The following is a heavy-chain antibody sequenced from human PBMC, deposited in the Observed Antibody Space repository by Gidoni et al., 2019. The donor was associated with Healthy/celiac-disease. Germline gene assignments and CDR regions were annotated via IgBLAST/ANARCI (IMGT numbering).Heavy chain of an antibody. V-gene: IGHV3-49*05. CDR3: TRDPLDSSGYHPFDY. CDR2: IRSKAYGGTT. CDR1: GFNSGAYC. Sequence: EVQLVESGGGFVKPGRSLRLSCTASGFNSGAYCMSWFRQAPGKGLEWVGFIRSKAYGGTTEYAASGKGRFTISRDDSKSIAYLQMNSLKTEDTAVYYCTRDPLDSSGYHPFDYWGQGTLVTVSS. D-gene: IGHD3-22*01. J-gene: IGHJ4*02.